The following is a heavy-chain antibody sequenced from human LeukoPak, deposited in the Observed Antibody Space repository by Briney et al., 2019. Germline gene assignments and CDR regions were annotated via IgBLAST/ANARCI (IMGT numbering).Heavy chain of an antibody. CDR2: IYYSGST. CDR3: AGHYSGSYYYPGYFDY. Sequence: PSETLSLTCTVSGDSISSSSYYWGWIRQPPGKGLEWIGSIYYSGSTYYNPSLKSRVTISVDTSKNQFSLKLSSVAAADTAVYYCAGHYSGSYYYPGYFDYWGQGTLVTVSS. D-gene: IGHD1-26*01. J-gene: IGHJ4*02. CDR1: GDSISSSSYY. V-gene: IGHV4-39*01.